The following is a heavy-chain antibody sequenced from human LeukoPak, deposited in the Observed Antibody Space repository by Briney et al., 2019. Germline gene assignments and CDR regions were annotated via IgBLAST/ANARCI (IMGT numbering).Heavy chain of an antibody. V-gene: IGHV4-38-2*01. J-gene: IGHJ4*02. CDR3: ARRLDSYSFDY. CDR2: MYHSGST. CDR1: GYSISSGYY. D-gene: IGHD2-21*02. Sequence: SETLSLTCAVSGYSISSGYYWGWIRQPPGQGLEWIGSMYHSGSTYHNPSLKSRVTISVDTSKNQFSLKLSSVTAADTAVYYCARRLDSYSFDYWGQGTLVTVSS.